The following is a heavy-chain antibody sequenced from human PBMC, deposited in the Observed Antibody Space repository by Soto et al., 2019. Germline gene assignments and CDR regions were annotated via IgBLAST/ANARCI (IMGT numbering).Heavy chain of an antibody. CDR3: ARRYCSSTSCLLDY. D-gene: IGHD2-2*01. J-gene: IGHJ4*02. CDR1: GFTFSSYE. CDR2: ISSSASTI. Sequence: EVQLVESGGGLVRPGGSLRLSCAASGFTFSSYEMNWVRQAPGKGLEWVSYISSSASTIYYADSVKGRFTISRDNAKNSLYLQMNSLRAGDTAIYYCARRYCSSTSCLLDYWGQGTLVTVSS. V-gene: IGHV3-48*03.